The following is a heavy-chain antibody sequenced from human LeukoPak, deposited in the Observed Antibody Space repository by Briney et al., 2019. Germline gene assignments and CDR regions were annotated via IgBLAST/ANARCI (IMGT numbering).Heavy chain of an antibody. CDR3: ATVGGDYDSSGYYYKG. D-gene: IGHD3-22*01. CDR2: FDPEDGET. V-gene: IGHV1-24*01. CDR1: GYTLTELS. J-gene: IGHJ1*01. Sequence: GASVKVSCKVSGYTLTELSMHWVRQAPGKGLEWMGGFDPEDGETIYAQKFQGRVTMTEDTSTDTAYMELSSLRSEDTAVYYCATVGGDYDSSGYYYKGWGQGTLVTVSS.